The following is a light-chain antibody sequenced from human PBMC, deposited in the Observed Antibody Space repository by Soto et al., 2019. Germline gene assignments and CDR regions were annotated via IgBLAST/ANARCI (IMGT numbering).Light chain of an antibody. CDR1: SSNIGSNT. Sequence: QSALTQPPSASGTPGQRVTISCSGSSSNIGSNTVNWYQHLPGTAPKLLIYTNNQRPSGVPDRFSGSKSGTSASLAISGLQSGDEADYYCVAWDDSLNGYVFGPGTKLTVL. CDR3: VAWDDSLNGYV. CDR2: TNN. V-gene: IGLV1-44*01. J-gene: IGLJ1*01.